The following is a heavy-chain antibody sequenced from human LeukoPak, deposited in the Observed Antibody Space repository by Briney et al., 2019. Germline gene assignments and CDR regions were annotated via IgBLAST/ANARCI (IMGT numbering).Heavy chain of an antibody. CDR3: ARVTVTTEDY. V-gene: IGHV5-10-1*01. CDR2: IYPSGSYT. CDR1: GYSFTNYW. Sequence: GESLRISCKCSGYSFTNYWISWVRQTPGYGLEWMGRIYPSGSYTNYSPSFQGDVTISADKSIRTAYLQWSSLKASDTAMYYCARVTVTTEDYWGQGTLVSVSS. D-gene: IGHD4-17*01. J-gene: IGHJ4*02.